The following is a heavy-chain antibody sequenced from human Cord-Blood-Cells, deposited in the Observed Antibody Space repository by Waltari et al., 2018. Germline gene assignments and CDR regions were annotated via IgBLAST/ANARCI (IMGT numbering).Heavy chain of an antibody. CDR1: GFTFGSYA. J-gene: IGHJ4*02. Sequence: EVQLLESGGGLVQPGGSLRLSCAASGFTFGSYAMSWVRQAPGKGLEWVSAISGSGGSTYYADSVKGRFTISRDNSKNTLYLQMNSLRAEDTAVYYCAKGPGAYDSSGYYFDYWGQGTLVTVSS. CDR3: AKGPGAYDSSGYYFDY. V-gene: IGHV3-23*01. D-gene: IGHD3-22*01. CDR2: ISGSGGST.